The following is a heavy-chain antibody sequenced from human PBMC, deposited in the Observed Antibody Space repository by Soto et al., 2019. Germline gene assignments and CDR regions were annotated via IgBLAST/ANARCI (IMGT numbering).Heavy chain of an antibody. Sequence: SETLSLTSTVSGGYIRSGDYYWSWIRQPPGKGLEWIGYIYYSGSTYYNPSLKSRVTISVDTSKNQFSLKLSSVTAADTAVYYCARNYYDSSGYYFSGGAFDIWGQGTMVTVSS. V-gene: IGHV4-30-4*01. D-gene: IGHD3-22*01. CDR2: IYYSGST. J-gene: IGHJ3*02. CDR1: GGYIRSGDYY. CDR3: ARNYYDSSGYYFSGGAFDI.